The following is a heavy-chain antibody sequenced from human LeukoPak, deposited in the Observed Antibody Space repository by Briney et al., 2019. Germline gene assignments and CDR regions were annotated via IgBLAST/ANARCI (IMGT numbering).Heavy chain of an antibody. CDR2: IYNDGST. J-gene: IGHJ5*02. CDR3: ARYAYGSGSYYPNWFDP. D-gene: IGHD3-10*01. Sequence: NPSETLSLTCAVSGDSFSGTNWWSWVRQPPGGGLEWIGEIYNDGSTNYNPSLKSRVTISVDKSKSQFSLKLSSVTAADTAVYYCARYAYGSGSYYPNWFDPWGQGTLVTVSS. CDR1: GDSFSGTNW. V-gene: IGHV4-4*02.